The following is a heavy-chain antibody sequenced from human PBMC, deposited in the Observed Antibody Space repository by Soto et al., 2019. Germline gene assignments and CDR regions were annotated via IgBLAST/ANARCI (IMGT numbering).Heavy chain of an antibody. V-gene: IGHV5-51*01. CDR2: INPAASDI. CDR1: GYSFTSNW. D-gene: IGHD2-2*01. J-gene: IGHJ4*02. CDR3: AIHSREKKGWTIRRLDY. Sequence: PGESLNIYCDASGYSFTSNWIGWVRQLPGKGLEWVGIINPAASDIQYSPSFQGQATISADKSISTPYLQWTSLQASDTAMHYCAIHSREKKGWTIRRLDYWGQGTLVTVSS.